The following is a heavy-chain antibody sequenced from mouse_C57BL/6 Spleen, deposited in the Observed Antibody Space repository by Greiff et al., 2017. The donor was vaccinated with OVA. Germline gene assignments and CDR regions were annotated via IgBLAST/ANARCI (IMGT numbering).Heavy chain of an antibody. J-gene: IGHJ2*01. CDR3: ARRGYSNPYYFDY. CDR2: ISSGGSYT. D-gene: IGHD2-5*01. CDR1: GFTFSSYG. Sequence: EVKLVESGGDLVKPGGSLKLSCAASGFTFSSYGMSWVRQTPDKRLEWVATISSGGSYTYYPDSVKGRFTISRDNAKNTLYLQMSSLKSEDTAMYYCARRGYSNPYYFDYWGQGTTLTVSS. V-gene: IGHV5-6*02.